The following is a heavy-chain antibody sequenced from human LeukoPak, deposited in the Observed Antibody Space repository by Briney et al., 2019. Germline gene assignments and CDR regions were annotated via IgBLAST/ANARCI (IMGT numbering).Heavy chain of an antibody. Sequence: GGSLRLSCAATGFTFSSYAMTWVRQAPGKGLEWVSAFGVISDTYYADSVKGRFTISRDNSKNTVFLQMNSLRADDTAVYYCARTRGWIDPWGPGTLVTVSS. CDR3: ARTRGWIDP. J-gene: IGHJ5*02. D-gene: IGHD1-14*01. V-gene: IGHV3-23*01. CDR2: FGVISDT. CDR1: GFTFSSYA.